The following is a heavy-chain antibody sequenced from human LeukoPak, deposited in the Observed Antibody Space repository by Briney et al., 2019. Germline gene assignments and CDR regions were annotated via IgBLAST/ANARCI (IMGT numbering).Heavy chain of an antibody. D-gene: IGHD6-13*01. CDR1: GFTFSSYS. CDR3: ASDLAAAGIKANY. V-gene: IGHV3-21*01. CDR2: ISSSSSYI. Sequence: GGSLRLSCAVSGFTFSSYSMNWVRQAPGKGLEWVSSISSSSSYIYYADSVKGRFTISRDNAKNSLYLQMNSLRAEDTAVYYCASDLAAAGIKANYWGQGTLVTVSS. J-gene: IGHJ4*02.